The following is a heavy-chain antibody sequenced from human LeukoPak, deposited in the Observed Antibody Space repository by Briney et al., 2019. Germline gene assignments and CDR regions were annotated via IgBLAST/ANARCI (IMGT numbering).Heavy chain of an antibody. Sequence: ASVKVSCKASGYTITSYDINWVRQATGQGLEWMGWMNPNSGNTGYAQKFQGRVTMTRNTSISTAYMELSSLRSEDTAVYYCARGGYDSSGYLYYFDYWGQGTLVTVSS. CDR1: GYTITSYD. CDR2: MNPNSGNT. CDR3: ARGGYDSSGYLYYFDY. J-gene: IGHJ4*02. V-gene: IGHV1-8*01. D-gene: IGHD3-22*01.